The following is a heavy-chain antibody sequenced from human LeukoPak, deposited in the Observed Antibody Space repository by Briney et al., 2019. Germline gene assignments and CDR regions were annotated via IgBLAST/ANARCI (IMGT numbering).Heavy chain of an antibody. CDR1: GFTVSSNY. V-gene: IGHV3-23*01. D-gene: IGHD3-9*01. J-gene: IGHJ4*02. CDR3: AKWGDYDVLTGYYVTDY. CDR2: ILGSGGST. Sequence: PGGSLRLSCAASGFTVSSNYMSWVRQAPGKGLEWVSAILGSGGSTYYADSVKGRFTVSRDNSKSTLYLQMNSLRAEDTALYYCAKWGDYDVLTGYYVTDYWGQGTLVTVSS.